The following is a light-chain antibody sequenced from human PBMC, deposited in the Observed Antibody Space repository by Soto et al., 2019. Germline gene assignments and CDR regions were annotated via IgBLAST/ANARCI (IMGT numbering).Light chain of an antibody. V-gene: IGKV1-5*03. CDR2: KAS. Sequence: DIQLTQSPSTLSASVGDRVTITCRASHSINSWLAWYQQKPGKAPKLLIHKASSLESGVPSRFIGSGSGAEFTLTFSSLQPDDFATYYCQQYNSFPLTFGGGTKVEIK. J-gene: IGKJ4*01. CDR3: QQYNSFPLT. CDR1: HSINSW.